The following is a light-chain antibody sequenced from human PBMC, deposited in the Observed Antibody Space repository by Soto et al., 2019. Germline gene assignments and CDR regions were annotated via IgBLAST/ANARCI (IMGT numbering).Light chain of an antibody. CDR3: QTWATGWV. V-gene: IGLV4-69*01. CDR1: SGHSNYA. Sequence: QSVLTQSPSASASLGASVKLTCTLSSGHSNYAIAWHQQQPEKGPRYLMKVNRDGSYTKGDGIPDRFSGSSSGAERYLTISSLQSEDEADYYCQTWATGWVFGGGTKVTVL. CDR2: VNRDGSY. J-gene: IGLJ3*02.